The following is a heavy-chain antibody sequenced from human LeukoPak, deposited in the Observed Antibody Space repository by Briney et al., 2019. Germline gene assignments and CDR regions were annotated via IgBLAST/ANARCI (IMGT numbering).Heavy chain of an antibody. V-gene: IGHV3-30*18. J-gene: IGHJ4*02. CDR2: ISYDGSNK. CDR3: AKDRYDSSEGWIDY. D-gene: IGHD3-22*01. Sequence: PGGSLRLSCAASGFAFSSYGMHWVRKAPGKGLEWVAVISYDGSNKYYADSVKGRFTISRDNSKNTLYLQMNSLRAEDTAVYYCAKDRYDSSEGWIDYWGQGTLVTVSS. CDR1: GFAFSSYG.